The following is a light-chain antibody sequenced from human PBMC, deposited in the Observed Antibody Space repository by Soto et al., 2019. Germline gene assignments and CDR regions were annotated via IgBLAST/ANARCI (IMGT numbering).Light chain of an antibody. CDR2: DNN. CDR3: GTWDSSLSAYV. J-gene: IGLJ7*01. V-gene: IGLV1-51*01. CDR1: SSNIGNNY. Sequence: QSVLTQPPSVSAAPGQKVTISCSGSSSNIGNNYVSWYQQFPGTAPKLLAYDNNQRPSGTPERVSGSKSGTSATLDITGLQTGDEADYYCGTWDSSLSAYVFGSGTQLTVL.